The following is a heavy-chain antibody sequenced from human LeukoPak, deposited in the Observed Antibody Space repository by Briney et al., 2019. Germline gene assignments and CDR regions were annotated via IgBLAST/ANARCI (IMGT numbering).Heavy chain of an antibody. CDR2: ISSGSNYI. J-gene: IGHJ4*02. CDR3: ARVFRNSGSYFDY. D-gene: IGHD1-26*01. Sequence: GGSLRLSCAASGFTFSSYSMNWVRQAPGKGLEWVSSISSGSNYIYYADSVKGRFTISRDNARNSLYLQMNSLRAEDTAVYYCARVFRNSGSYFDYWGQGTLVSVSS. CDR1: GFTFSSYS. V-gene: IGHV3-21*01.